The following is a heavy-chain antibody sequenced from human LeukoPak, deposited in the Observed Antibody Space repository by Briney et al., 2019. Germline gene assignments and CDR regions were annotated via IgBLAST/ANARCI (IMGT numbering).Heavy chain of an antibody. CDR2: INHSGST. V-gene: IGHV4-34*01. D-gene: IGHD3-10*01. CDR1: GGSFSGYY. J-gene: IGHJ5*02. Sequence: PSETLSLTCAVYGGSFSGYYWSWIRQPPGKGLEWIGEINHSGSTKYNPSLKSRVTISVDTSKNQFSLKLSSVTAADTAVYYCARRFYGSGSYNWFDPWGQGTLVTVSS. CDR3: ARRFYGSGSYNWFDP.